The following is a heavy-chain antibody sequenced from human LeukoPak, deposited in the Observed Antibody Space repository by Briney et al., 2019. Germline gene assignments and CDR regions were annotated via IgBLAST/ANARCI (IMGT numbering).Heavy chain of an antibody. V-gene: IGHV3-48*01. CDR1: GFTFNGYS. CDR2: ISSSSSTI. Sequence: PGGSLRLSCAASGFTFNGYSMYWVRQAPGKGLEWVSYISSSSSTIYYADSVKGRFTISRDNVKNSVYLQMNSLRAEDTAVYYCARAPHGYWGQGTLVTVSS. J-gene: IGHJ4*02. CDR3: ARAPHGY.